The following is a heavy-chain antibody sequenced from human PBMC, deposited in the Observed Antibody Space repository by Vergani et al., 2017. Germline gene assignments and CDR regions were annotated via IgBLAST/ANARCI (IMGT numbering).Heavy chain of an antibody. CDR3: ARGPPSEF. V-gene: IGHV3-7*01. Sequence: EVQLVESGGGLVQPGGSLRLSCAASGLPFRTQWMSWVRQAPGKGLEWGANIKEDGSGKYYVDSVKGRFTISRDNTKNSLSLQMNRQRAEATAVYYCARGPPSEFWGQGTLVTVSS. CDR1: GLPFRTQW. CDR2: IKEDGSGK. J-gene: IGHJ4*02.